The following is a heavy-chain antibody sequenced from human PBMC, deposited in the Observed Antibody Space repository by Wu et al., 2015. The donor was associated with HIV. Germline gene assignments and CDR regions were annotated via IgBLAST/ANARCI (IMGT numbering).Heavy chain of an antibody. CDR3: ARDSTAWYSSSWGARGPFFDY. CDR1: GGSISSHY. CDR2: IYYSGST. D-gene: IGHD6-13*01. J-gene: IGHJ4*02. Sequence: QVQLQESGPGLVKPSETLSLTCTVSGGSISSHYWSWIRQPPGKGLEWIGYIYYSGSTNYNPSLKSRVTISVDTSKNQFSLKLSSVTAADTAVYYCARDSTAWYSSSWGARGPFFDYWGQGTLVTVSS. V-gene: IGHV4-59*11.